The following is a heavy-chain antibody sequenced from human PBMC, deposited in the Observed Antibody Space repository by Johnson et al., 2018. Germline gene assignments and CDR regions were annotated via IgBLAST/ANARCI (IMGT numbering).Heavy chain of an antibody. J-gene: IGHJ6*02. Sequence: QVQLVESGGGVVQPGRSLRLSCAASGFTFSSYGMHWVRQAPGKGLEWVAVIWYDGSNKYYADSVKGRFTISRDNSKNTLYLQMNSLRAEDTAVYYCASGAAAGTNYYYYGMDVWGQGTTVTVSS. D-gene: IGHD6-13*01. CDR3: ASGAAAGTNYYYYGMDV. V-gene: IGHV3-33*01. CDR2: IWYDGSNK. CDR1: GFTFSSYG.